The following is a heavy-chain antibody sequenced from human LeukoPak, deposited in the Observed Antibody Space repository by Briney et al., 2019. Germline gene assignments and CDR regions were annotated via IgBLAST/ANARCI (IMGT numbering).Heavy chain of an antibody. CDR3: ARLSSGWLIDP. CDR1: GFTFTSSA. CDR2: IVVGSGNT. D-gene: IGHD6-19*01. Sequence: ASVKVSCKASGFTFTSSAMQWVRQARGQRLEWIGWIVVGSGNTNYAQKFQERVTITRDMSTSTAYMELSSLRSEDTAVYYCARLSSGWLIDPWGQGTLVTVSS. J-gene: IGHJ5*02. V-gene: IGHV1-58*02.